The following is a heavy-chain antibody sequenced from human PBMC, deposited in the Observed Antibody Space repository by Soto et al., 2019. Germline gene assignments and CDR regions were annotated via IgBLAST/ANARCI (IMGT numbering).Heavy chain of an antibody. D-gene: IGHD1-20*01. CDR2: IYYSGST. CDR3: ARYNWNDGAHGRYGMDV. V-gene: IGHV4-31*03. J-gene: IGHJ6*02. CDR1: GGPISSGGYY. Sequence: TLSLTCTVSGGPISSGGYYWSWIRQHPGKGLEWIGYIYYSGSTYYNPSLKSRVTISVDTSKNQFSLKLSSVTAADTAVYYCARYNWNDGAHGRYGMDVWGQGTTVTVS.